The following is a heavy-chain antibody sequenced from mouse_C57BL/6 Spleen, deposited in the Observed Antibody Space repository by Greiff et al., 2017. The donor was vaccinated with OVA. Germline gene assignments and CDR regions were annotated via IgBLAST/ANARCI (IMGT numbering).Heavy chain of an antibody. CDR3: APNYGTWFAY. J-gene: IGHJ3*01. CDR2: ISSGSSTI. D-gene: IGHD1-1*01. V-gene: IGHV5-17*01. Sequence: EVQVVESGGGLVKPGGSLKLSCAASGFTFSDYGMHWVRQAPEKGLEWVAYISSGSSTIYYADTVKGRFTISRDNAKNTLFLQMTSLRSEDTAMYYCAPNYGTWFAYWGQGTLVTVSA. CDR1: GFTFSDYG.